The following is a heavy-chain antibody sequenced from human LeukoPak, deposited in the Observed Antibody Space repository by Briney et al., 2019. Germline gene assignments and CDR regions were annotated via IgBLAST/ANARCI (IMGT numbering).Heavy chain of an antibody. CDR3: AKSITGTTGGNWFDP. Sequence: GGSLRLSCAASGFTFSSYAMSWVRQAPGKGLEWVSAISNSGGSTYYPDSVKGRFTISRGNSKNTLYLQMNSLRAEDTAVYYCAKSITGTTGGNWFDPWGQGTLVTVSS. CDR2: ISNSGGST. D-gene: IGHD1-20*01. V-gene: IGHV3-23*01. J-gene: IGHJ5*02. CDR1: GFTFSSYA.